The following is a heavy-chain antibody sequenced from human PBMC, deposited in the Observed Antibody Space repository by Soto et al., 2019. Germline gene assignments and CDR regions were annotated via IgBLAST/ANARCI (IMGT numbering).Heavy chain of an antibody. CDR2: ISAYNGNT. Sequence: QVQLVQSGAEVKKPGASVKVSCKASGYTFTSYGISWVRQAPGQGLEWMGWISAYNGNTNYAQKLQGRVTMTTDTSTSTAYMERRSLRSDDTAVYYCARDRTFGGVIVIPVPFDYWGQGTLVTVSS. D-gene: IGHD3-16*02. CDR3: ARDRTFGGVIVIPVPFDY. J-gene: IGHJ4*02. CDR1: GYTFTSYG. V-gene: IGHV1-18*01.